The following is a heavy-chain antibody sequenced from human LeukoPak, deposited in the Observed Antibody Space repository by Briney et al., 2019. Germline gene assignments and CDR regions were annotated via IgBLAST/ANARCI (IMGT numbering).Heavy chain of an antibody. V-gene: IGHV3-30*02. CDR2: IRYDGSNK. Sequence: EGSLRLSCAASGFTFSSYGMHWVRQAPGKGLEWVAFIRYDGSNKYYADSVKGRFTISRDNSKNTLYLQMNSLRAEDTAVYYCAKDKVRGVIIPYYFDYWGQGTLVTVSS. CDR1: GFTFSSYG. CDR3: AKDKVRGVIIPYYFDY. J-gene: IGHJ4*02. D-gene: IGHD3-10*01.